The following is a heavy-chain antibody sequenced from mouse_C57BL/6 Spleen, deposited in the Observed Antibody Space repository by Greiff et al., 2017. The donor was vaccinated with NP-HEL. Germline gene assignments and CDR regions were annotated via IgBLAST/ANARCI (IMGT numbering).Heavy chain of an antibody. J-gene: IGHJ2*01. CDR2: ISSGGSYT. Sequence: EVQLVESGGDLVKPGGSLKLSCAASGFTFSSYGMSWVRQTPDKRLEWVATISSGGSYTYYPDSVKGRFTISRDNAKNTLYLQMSSLKSEDTAMYYCASHEEDSSGYFDYWGQGTTLTVSS. CDR1: GFTFSSYG. CDR3: ASHEEDSSGYFDY. V-gene: IGHV5-6*01. D-gene: IGHD3-2*02.